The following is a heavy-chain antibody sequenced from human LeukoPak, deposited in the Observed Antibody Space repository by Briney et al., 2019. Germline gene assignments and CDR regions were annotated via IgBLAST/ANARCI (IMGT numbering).Heavy chain of an antibody. CDR3: ARGEFLGEWLLLFDY. CDR1: GYTFTSYY. V-gene: IGHV1-46*01. D-gene: IGHD3-22*01. Sequence: ASVKVSCKASGYTFTSYYMHWVRQAPGQGLEWMGIINPSGGSTSYAQKFQGRVTMTRDTSTSTVYMELSSLRSEDTAVYYCARGEFLGEWLLLFDYWGQGTLVTVSS. CDR2: INPSGGST. J-gene: IGHJ4*02.